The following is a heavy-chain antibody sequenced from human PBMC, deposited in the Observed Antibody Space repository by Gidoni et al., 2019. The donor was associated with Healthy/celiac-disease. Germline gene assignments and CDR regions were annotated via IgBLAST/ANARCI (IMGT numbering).Heavy chain of an antibody. CDR1: SYCLTSYW. CDR2: IYPGDYDT. Sequence: VQLVPSGAGVTMPGQSIKISCRCSSYCLTSYWIGWVRQMPGKGLEWMGIIYPGDYDTRYSPSVQGQVTISADKSISTAYLQWSSLKASDTAMYYCARPISSSWYVYFQHWGQGTLVTVSS. CDR3: ARPISSSWYVYFQH. D-gene: IGHD6-13*01. J-gene: IGHJ1*01. V-gene: IGHV5-51*01.